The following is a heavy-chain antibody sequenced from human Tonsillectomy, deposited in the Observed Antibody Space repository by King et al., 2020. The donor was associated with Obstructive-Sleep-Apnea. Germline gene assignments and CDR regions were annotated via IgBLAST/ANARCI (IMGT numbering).Heavy chain of an antibody. D-gene: IGHD4-17*01. J-gene: IGHJ3*01. CDR3: ARGYYDEDAFDV. CDR1: GYTFTTQY. CDR2: INPSDGST. V-gene: IGHV1-46*01. Sequence: QLVQSGAEVKNPGASVNVSCKAFGYTFTTQYMHWVRQAPGQGLEWMGIINPSDGSTSFLERFQGRVTMTRDTSTSTVYMELSSLRSEDTAVYYCARGYYDEDAFDVWGQGTLVTVSS.